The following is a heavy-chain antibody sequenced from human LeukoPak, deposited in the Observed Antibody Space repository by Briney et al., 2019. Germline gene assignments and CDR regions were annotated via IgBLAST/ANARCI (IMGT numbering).Heavy chain of an antibody. Sequence: SETLSLTCSVSSGSISSYYWTWIRQPPGKGLEWIGYIYYSGSTTYNPSLNSRVTISVDTSKNQFSLKLSSVTAADTAVYYCARSGYREGADALDIWGQGTMVTVSS. D-gene: IGHD5-18*01. CDR3: ARSGYREGADALDI. CDR1: SGSISSYY. J-gene: IGHJ3*02. CDR2: IYYSGST. V-gene: IGHV4-59*01.